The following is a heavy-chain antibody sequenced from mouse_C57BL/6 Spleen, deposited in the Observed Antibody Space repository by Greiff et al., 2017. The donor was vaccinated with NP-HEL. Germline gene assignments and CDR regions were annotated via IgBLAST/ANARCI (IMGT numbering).Heavy chain of an antibody. CDR2: IRSKSSNYAT. CDR3: VREIPYYYGKEDYYAMDY. V-gene: IGHV10-3*01. CDR1: GFTFNTYA. Sequence: DVKLVESGGGLVQPKGSLKLSCAASGFTFNTYAMHWVRQAPGKGLEWVARIRSKSSNYATYYADSVKDRFTISRDDSQSMLYLQMNNLKTEDTAMYYCVREIPYYYGKEDYYAMDYWGQGTSVTVSS. D-gene: IGHD1-1*01. J-gene: IGHJ4*01.